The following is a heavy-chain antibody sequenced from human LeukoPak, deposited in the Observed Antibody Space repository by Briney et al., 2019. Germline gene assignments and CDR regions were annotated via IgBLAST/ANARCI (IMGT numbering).Heavy chain of an antibody. D-gene: IGHD3-9*01. CDR2: IYYSRST. CDR3: ARDSETYYDILTGYQRRYGMDV. V-gene: IGHV4-39*07. J-gene: IGHJ6*02. Sequence: PSETLSLTCTVSGGSISSSSYYWGCIRQPPGKGLEWIGSIYYSRSTYYNPSLKSRVTISVDTSKNQFSLKLSSVTAADTTVYYCARDSETYYDILTGYQRRYGMDVWGQGSTVTVSS. CDR1: GGSISSSSYY.